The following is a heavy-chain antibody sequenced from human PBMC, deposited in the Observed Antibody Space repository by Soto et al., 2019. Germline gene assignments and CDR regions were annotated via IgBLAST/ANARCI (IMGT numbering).Heavy chain of an antibody. V-gene: IGHV3-33*01. J-gene: IGHJ6*02. CDR1: GFTFSSYG. Sequence: QVQLVESGGGVVQPGRSLRLSCAASGFTFSSYGMHWVRQAPGKGLEWVAVIWYDGSNKYYADSVKGRFTISRDNSKNTLYLQMNSLRAEDTAVYYCARDLGLGYYYYYYGMDVWGQGTTVTVSS. CDR2: IWYDGSNK. D-gene: IGHD6-19*01. CDR3: ARDLGLGYYYYYYGMDV.